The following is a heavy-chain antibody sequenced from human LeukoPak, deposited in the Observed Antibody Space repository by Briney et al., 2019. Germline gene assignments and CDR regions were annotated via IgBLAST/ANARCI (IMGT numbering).Heavy chain of an antibody. D-gene: IGHD2-15*01. Sequence: LTLSCAASGFTFSSYAMSWLRQPPGKGLEWIGEIYHSGCTNYNPSIKSRVTISVDTSKNQFSLKLSSVTAADTAVYYCARLSRQQDIVVVVAAPEYFQHWGQGTLVTVSS. CDR2: IYHSGCT. J-gene: IGHJ1*01. V-gene: IGHV4-34*01. CDR1: GFTFSSYA. CDR3: ARLSRQQDIVVVVAAPEYFQH.